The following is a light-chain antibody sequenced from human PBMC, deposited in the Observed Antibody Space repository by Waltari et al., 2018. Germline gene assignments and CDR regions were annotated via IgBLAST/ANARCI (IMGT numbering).Light chain of an antibody. CDR2: KVS. Sequence: DIQMTQSASTLSASVGHRVTITCRASQSVGYWLAWYQQKPGKAPKALIYKVSNLERGVPSRFSGSGSGTDFTLTISSLQPDDFATYYCQHYNGYPWTFGHGTKVEIK. J-gene: IGKJ1*01. CDR3: QHYNGYPWT. V-gene: IGKV1-5*03. CDR1: QSVGYW.